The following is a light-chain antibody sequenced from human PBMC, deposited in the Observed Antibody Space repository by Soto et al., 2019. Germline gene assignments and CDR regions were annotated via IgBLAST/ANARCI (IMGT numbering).Light chain of an antibody. CDR1: QSVGNSH. CDR3: QQYGNSPPGT. Sequence: VLTQSPATLSLSPGERATLSCRASQSVGNSHVAWYQQRRGLPPRLLIYGASNRATGIPDRFSGSGSGADFTLTISRLEPEDFAVYFCQQYGNSPPGTFGQGTRL. J-gene: IGKJ5*01. CDR2: GAS. V-gene: IGKV3-20*01.